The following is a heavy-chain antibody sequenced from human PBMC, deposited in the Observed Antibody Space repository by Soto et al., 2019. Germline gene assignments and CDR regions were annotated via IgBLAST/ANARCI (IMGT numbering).Heavy chain of an antibody. D-gene: IGHD2-21*02. J-gene: IGHJ6*02. CDR3: ARDLWGYCGTDCYPLDV. CDR1: GGSIRGYY. Sequence: SETLSLPCTVSGGSIRGYYWSWIRQPPGKGLEWIGYMYNTGSTVYNPSFKSRVTISVDTSKNQFSLKLNSVTAADTAVYYCARDLWGYCGTDCYPLDVWGQWTTVTVS. CDR2: MYNTGST. V-gene: IGHV4-59*01.